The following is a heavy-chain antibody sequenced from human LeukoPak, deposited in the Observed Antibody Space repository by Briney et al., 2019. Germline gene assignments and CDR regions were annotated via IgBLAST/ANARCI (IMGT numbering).Heavy chain of an antibody. V-gene: IGHV1-18*01. CDR2: IGAYGGDT. D-gene: IGHD3-22*01. CDR3: ARDLWNFYDDSGYNRDFDS. J-gene: IGHJ5*01. CDR1: TSR. Sequence: ASVKVSCKATSRISWVRQAPGQGLEWMGWIGAYGGDTYYAQKFQGRITVTTDTSTSTVYMELRNLRSDDTAVYYCARDLWNFYDDSGYNRDFDSWGQGTLVTVTS.